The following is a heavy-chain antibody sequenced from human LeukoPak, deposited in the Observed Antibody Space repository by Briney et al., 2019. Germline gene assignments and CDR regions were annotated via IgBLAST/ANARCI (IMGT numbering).Heavy chain of an antibody. V-gene: IGHV3-23*01. CDR3: AKGHSDFGTGFDL. D-gene: IGHD4-17*01. Sequence: GGSLRLSCAASGFSFSDFCMGWVRQAPGKGLECVSVINSCGCNTYSADSVEARFIISRDNSKNTLYLQMNSLTADDTGVYYCAKGHSDFGTGFDLWGQGTLVTVPS. CDR2: INSCGCNT. CDR1: GFSFSDFC. J-gene: IGHJ4*02.